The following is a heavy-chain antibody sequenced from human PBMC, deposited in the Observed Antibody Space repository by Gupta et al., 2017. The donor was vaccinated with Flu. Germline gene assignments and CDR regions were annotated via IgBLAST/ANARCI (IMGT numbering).Heavy chain of an antibody. Sequence: EVLLLDSGGGLELLGGSLSPLWASSGYLFTHYPLGWVRQVPGKGLGWVSSISGRGNIKSYTDAVKCRCTVSRDNANNTLFLQMNSLKAGDAAVYFRVKELISSIGGIWVHWGQGSLVTVSS. CDR1: GYLFTHYP. D-gene: IGHD3-16*01. V-gene: IGHV3-23*01. CDR3: VKELISSIGGIWVH. CDR2: ISGRGNIK. J-gene: IGHJ4*02.